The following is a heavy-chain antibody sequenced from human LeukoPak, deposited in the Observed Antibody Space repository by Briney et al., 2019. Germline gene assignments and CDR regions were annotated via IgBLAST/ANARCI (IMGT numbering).Heavy chain of an antibody. CDR3: ASVAVTNSEFDY. D-gene: IGHD2-21*02. V-gene: IGHV4-4*07. J-gene: IGHJ4*02. CDR1: VCSISSQY. CDR2: IYTSGST. Sequence: PADTLSLVCSVHVCSISSQYSSSTRQPAGRGLEWIGRIYTSGSTNHNPSLKSRVTMSVDTSKNHFSLKLSSVTAADTAVYYCASVAVTNSEFDYWGQGTLVTVSS.